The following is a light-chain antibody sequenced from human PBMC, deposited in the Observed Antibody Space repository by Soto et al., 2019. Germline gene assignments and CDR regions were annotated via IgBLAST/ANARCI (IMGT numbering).Light chain of an antibody. CDR1: QDISNY. Sequence: DIQMTQSPSSLSASVGDRVTITCQASQDISNYLNWYQQKQGKAPKLLIYDASNLETEVPSRFSGSGSGTDFTFNISSLQPEDIATYYCQQYDNLPPFTFGPGTKVDIK. CDR2: DAS. J-gene: IGKJ3*01. V-gene: IGKV1-33*01. CDR3: QQYDNLPPFT.